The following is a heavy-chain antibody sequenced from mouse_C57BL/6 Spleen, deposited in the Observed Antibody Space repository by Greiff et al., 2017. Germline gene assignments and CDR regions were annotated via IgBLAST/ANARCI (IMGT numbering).Heavy chain of an antibody. J-gene: IGHJ2*01. CDR2: ISSGSSTI. CDR3: ARRAGLDY. V-gene: IGHV5-17*01. D-gene: IGHD3-1*01. CDR1: GFTFSDYG. Sequence: EVKVVESGGGLVKPGGSLKLSCAASGFTFSDYGMHWVRQAPEKGLEWVAYISSGSSTIYSADTVKGRFPISRDTAKNTLFLQMTSLGSEDTSMYYCARRAGLDYWGQGTTLTVSS.